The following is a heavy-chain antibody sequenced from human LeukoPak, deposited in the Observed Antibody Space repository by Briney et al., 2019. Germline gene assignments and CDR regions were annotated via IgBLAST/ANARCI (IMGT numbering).Heavy chain of an antibody. V-gene: IGHV1-69*01. CDR3: ARARGILWFGELGSYYFDY. J-gene: IGHJ4*02. CDR2: IIPIFGTA. CDR1: GGTFSSYA. Sequence: ASVKVSCKASGGTFSSYAISWVRQAPGQGLEWMGGIIPIFGTANYAQKFQGRVTITADESTSTAYMELSSLRSEDTAVYYCARARGILWFGELGSYYFDYWGQGTLVTVSS. D-gene: IGHD3-10*01.